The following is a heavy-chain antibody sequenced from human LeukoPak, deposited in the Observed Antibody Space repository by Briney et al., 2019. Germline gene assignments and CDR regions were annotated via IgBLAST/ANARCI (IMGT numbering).Heavy chain of an antibody. CDR2: INHSGST. CDR3: AREGVGLAIGDY. J-gene: IGHJ4*02. CDR1: GGSFSGYY. V-gene: IGHV4-34*01. D-gene: IGHD3-16*01. Sequence: SETLSLTCAVYGGSFSGYYWSWIRQPPGKGLEWIGEINHSGSTNYNPSLKSRVTILVDTSKNQFSLKLSSVTAADTAVYYCAREGVGLAIGDYWGQGTLVTVSS.